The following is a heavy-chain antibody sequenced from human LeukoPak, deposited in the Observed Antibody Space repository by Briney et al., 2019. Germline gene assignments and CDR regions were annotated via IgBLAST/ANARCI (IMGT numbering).Heavy chain of an antibody. CDR3: ARSAGSSWYQYYFDY. CDR1: GFTVSSNY. D-gene: IGHD6-13*01. J-gene: IGHJ4*02. CDR2: IYSGGST. Sequence: GGSLRLSCAASGFTVSSNYMSWVRQAPGKGLEWVSVIYSGGSTYYADSVKGRFTISRDNSKNTLYLQMNSLRAEDTAVYYCARSAGSSWYQYYFDYWGQGTLVTVSS. V-gene: IGHV3-66*01.